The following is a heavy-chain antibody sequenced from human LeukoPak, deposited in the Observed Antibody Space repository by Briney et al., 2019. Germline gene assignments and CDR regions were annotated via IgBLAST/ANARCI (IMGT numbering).Heavy chain of an antibody. CDR2: ISAYNGNT. D-gene: IGHD3-22*01. V-gene: IGHV1-18*01. CDR3: ARQYDSSGYYYSPYYYYGMDV. CDR1: GYTFTSYG. J-gene: IGHJ6*02. Sequence: ASVKVSCKASGYTFTSYGISWVRQAPGQGLEWMGWISAYNGNTNYAQKLQGRVTMTTDTSTSTAYMELSSLRSEDTAVYYCARQYDSSGYYYSPYYYYGMDVWGQGTTVTVSS.